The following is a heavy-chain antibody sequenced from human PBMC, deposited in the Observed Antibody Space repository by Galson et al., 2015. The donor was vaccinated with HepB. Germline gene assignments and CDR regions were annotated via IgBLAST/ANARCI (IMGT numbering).Heavy chain of an antibody. V-gene: IGHV3-7*05. J-gene: IGHJ6*02. CDR1: GFTFSSYW. D-gene: IGHD2-2*01. Sequence: SLRLSCAASGFTFSSYWMSWVRQAPGKGLEWVANIKQDGSEKYYVDSVKGRFTISRDNAKNSLYLQMNSLRAEDTAVYYCARDIVVVPAATPWRNYYYYYGMDVWGQGTTVTVSS. CDR2: IKQDGSEK. CDR3: ARDIVVVPAATPWRNYYYYYGMDV.